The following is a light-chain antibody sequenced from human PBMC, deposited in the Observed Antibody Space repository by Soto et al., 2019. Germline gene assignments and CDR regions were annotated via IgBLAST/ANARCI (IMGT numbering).Light chain of an antibody. V-gene: IGKV1-17*01. J-gene: IGKJ1*01. CDR1: QTIGNN. CDR3: VQHENYPRT. CDR2: TTS. Sequence: DIPMTQSPSSLSASVGDRVTITCRASQTIGNNLGWYQQKPGKAPKRLVYTTSSLKGGVPSRFSGSGSGTEFTLTISSLQPEDFATYYCVQHENYPRTVGQGTEVEI.